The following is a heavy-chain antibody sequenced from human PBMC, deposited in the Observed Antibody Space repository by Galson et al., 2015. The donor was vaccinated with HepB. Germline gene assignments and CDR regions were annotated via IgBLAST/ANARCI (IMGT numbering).Heavy chain of an antibody. CDR1: GFNFAHYG. J-gene: IGHJ4*02. CDR3: AKDGRWRSAKEDHFHH. CDR2: VSNDGSRR. V-gene: IGHV3-30*18. D-gene: IGHD5-24*01. Sequence: SLRLSCAASGFNFAHYGMHWVRQAPGKGLEWVAFVSNDGSRRYYSDSVKGRFTISRDNSQNTVTFQLNSLRLEDSGVYYCAKDGRWRSAKEDHFHHWGQGTLVTVSS.